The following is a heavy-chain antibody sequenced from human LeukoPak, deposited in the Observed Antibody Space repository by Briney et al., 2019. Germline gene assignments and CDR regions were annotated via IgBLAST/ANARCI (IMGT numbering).Heavy chain of an antibody. CDR1: GFTFSSYS. CDR2: ISSSSSYI. Sequence: GGSLRLSCAASGFTFSSYSMNWVRQAPGKGLEWVSSISSSSSYIYYADSIKGRFTISRDNAKNSLYLQMNSLRDEDTAVYYCTRAFPPLRTAAAGDVWGQGTLVTVSS. D-gene: IGHD6-13*01. CDR3: TRAFPPLRTAAAGDV. V-gene: IGHV3-21*01. J-gene: IGHJ4*02.